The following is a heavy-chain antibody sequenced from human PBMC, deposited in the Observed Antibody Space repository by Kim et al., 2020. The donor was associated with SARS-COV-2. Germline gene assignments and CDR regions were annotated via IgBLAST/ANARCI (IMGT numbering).Heavy chain of an antibody. CDR3: ARAFQLGSSGWYTSFDY. CDR2: INPSGGST. J-gene: IGHJ4*02. CDR1: GYTFTSYY. D-gene: IGHD6-19*01. V-gene: IGHV1-46*01. Sequence: ASVKVSCKASGYTFTSYYMHWVRQAPGQGLEWMGIINPSGGSTSYAQKFQGRVTMTRDTSTSTVYMELSSLRSEDTAVYYCARAFQLGSSGWYTSFDYWGQGTLVTVSS.